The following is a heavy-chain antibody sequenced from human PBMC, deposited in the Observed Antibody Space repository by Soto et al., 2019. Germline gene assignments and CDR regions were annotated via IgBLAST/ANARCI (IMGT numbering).Heavy chain of an antibody. CDR2: TRHDGSNT. J-gene: IGHJ4*02. V-gene: IGHV3-33*01. CDR1: GCTPSGCG. D-gene: IGHD1-26*01. CDR3: ARDGVGTTTYFGYFDY. Sequence: GRSLRLPSAASGCTPSGCGKHWFRLVLGKGREWVAVTRHDGSNTYYADSVRGRFTISRDNSNKMLYLQMNSLRAEDTAVYYCARDGVGTTTYFGYFDYWGQGT.